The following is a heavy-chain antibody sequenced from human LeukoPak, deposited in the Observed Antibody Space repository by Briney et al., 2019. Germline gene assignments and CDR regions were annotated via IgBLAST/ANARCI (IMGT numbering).Heavy chain of an antibody. D-gene: IGHD6-13*01. CDR3: ARGYSSSWYDDFDY. CDR1: GFTFGSYA. CDR2: ISYDGSNK. Sequence: GRSLRLSCAASGFTFGSYAMHWVRQAPGKGLEWVAVISYDGSNKYYADSVKGRFTISRDNSKNTLYLQMNSLRAEDTAVYYCARGYSSSWYDDFDYWGQGTLVTVSS. V-gene: IGHV3-30-3*01. J-gene: IGHJ4*02.